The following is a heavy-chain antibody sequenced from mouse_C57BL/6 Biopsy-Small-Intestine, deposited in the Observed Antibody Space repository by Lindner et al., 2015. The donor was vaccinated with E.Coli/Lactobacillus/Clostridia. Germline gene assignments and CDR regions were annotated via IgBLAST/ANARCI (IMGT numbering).Heavy chain of an antibody. CDR3: TRGRYHGSSYGIGFVY. CDR2: ISSGSTTI. CDR1: GFTFSDYG. D-gene: IGHD1-1*01. V-gene: IGHV5-17*01. J-gene: IGHJ3*01. Sequence: VQLQESGGGLVKPGGSLKLSCAASGFTFSDYGMHWVRQAPERGLEWITYISSGSTTIYYADTVKGRFTISRDNANNTLFLQMTSLRSEDTAMYYCTRGRYHGSSYGIGFVYWGQGTLVTVSA.